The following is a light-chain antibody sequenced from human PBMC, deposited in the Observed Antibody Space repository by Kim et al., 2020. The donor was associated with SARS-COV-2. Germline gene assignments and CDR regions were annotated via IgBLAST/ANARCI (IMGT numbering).Light chain of an antibody. CDR3: CSYAGSSTYV. CDR1: STEIGSYNL. V-gene: IGLV2-23*02. CDR2: EVT. J-gene: IGLJ1*01. Sequence: GQSITISCTGSSTEIGSYNLVAWYQYHPGKAPKLMIYEVTKRPSGVSNRFSGSKSGNTASLTISGLQAEDEADYYCCSYAGSSTYVFGTGTKVTVL.